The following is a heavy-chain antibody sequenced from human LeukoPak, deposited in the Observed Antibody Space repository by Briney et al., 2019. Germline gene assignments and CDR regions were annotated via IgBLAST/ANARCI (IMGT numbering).Heavy chain of an antibody. CDR2: ISIRSSTI. CDR3: ARERDGYTHDALDI. CDR1: GFTFSSYS. D-gene: IGHD5-24*01. Sequence: GGSLRLSCAASGFTFSSYSMAWVRQAPGKGLEWVSYISIRSSTIYYADSVKGRFTISRDNAKNSLYVQMNSLRAEDTAVYYCARERDGYTHDALDIWGQGAMVTVSS. V-gene: IGHV3-48*01. J-gene: IGHJ3*02.